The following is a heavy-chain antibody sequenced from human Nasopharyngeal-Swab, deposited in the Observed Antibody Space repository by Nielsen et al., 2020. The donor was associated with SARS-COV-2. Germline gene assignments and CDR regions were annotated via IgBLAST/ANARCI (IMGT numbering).Heavy chain of an antibody. J-gene: IGHJ4*02. CDR2: INPNSGCT. Sequence: ASVKVSCKASGYTFTGYYMHWVRQAPGQGLEWMGWINPNSGCTNYAQKFQGWVTMTRDTSISTAYMELSRLRSDDTAVYYCARDQIGDSSGYDFDYWGQGTLVTVSS. V-gene: IGHV1-2*04. CDR1: GYTFTGYY. CDR3: ARDQIGDSSGYDFDY. D-gene: IGHD3-22*01.